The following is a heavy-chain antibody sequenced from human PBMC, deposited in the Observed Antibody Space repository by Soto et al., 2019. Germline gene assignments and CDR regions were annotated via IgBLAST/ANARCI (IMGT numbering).Heavy chain of an antibody. CDR2: IDYSGST. CDR3: ASRSSGYYYGMDV. V-gene: IGHV4-59*08. J-gene: IGHJ6*02. D-gene: IGHD3-22*01. CDR1: GGSISSYY. Sequence: QVQLQESGPGLVKPSETLSLTCTVSGGSISSYYWTWIRQPPGKGPEWIGYIDYSGSTNYNPSLRSRVTISVDTSRNQFSLKLSSVTAADTALYYCASRSSGYYYGMDVWGQGTTVTVSS.